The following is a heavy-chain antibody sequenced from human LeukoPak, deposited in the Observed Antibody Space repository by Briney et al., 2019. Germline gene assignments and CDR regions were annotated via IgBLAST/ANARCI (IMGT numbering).Heavy chain of an antibody. CDR2: ISGSGGST. D-gene: IGHD3-3*01. V-gene: IGHV3-23*01. CDR1: GITFNSYS. CDR3: AKVRLFGVVIISFDY. Sequence: GSLRLSCAASGITFNSYSMSWVRPAPGKGLEWGSAISGSGGSTYYADSVKGRFTISRDNSKNTLYLQMNSLRAEDTAVYYCAKVRLFGVVIISFDYWGQGTLVTVSS. J-gene: IGHJ4*02.